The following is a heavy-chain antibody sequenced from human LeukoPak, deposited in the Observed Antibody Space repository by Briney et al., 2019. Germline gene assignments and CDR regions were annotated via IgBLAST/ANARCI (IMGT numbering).Heavy chain of an antibody. V-gene: IGHV4-34*01. CDR1: RGSFSGYY. Sequence: SETLSLTCAVHRGSFSGYYWSWIRQPPGKGLEWIGEINHSGSTNYNPSLKSRVTISVDTSKNQFSLKLSSVTAADTAVYYCARFTTYYYDSSGYDDAFDIWGQGTMVTVSS. D-gene: IGHD3-22*01. CDR2: INHSGST. CDR3: ARFTTYYYDSSGYDDAFDI. J-gene: IGHJ3*02.